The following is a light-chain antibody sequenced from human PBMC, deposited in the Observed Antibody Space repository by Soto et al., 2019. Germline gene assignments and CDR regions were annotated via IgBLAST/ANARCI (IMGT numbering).Light chain of an antibody. CDR3: AAWDDSLNGYV. CDR1: SSNIGINT. CDR2: NNN. Sequence: QSVLTQPPSASETPGQRVTISCSGSSSNIGINTVDWFQQLPGTAPKLLIYNNNQRPSGVPDRFSGSKSGTSASLAISGLQSGDESDYYCAAWDDSLNGYVFGTGTKVTVL. V-gene: IGLV1-44*01. J-gene: IGLJ1*01.